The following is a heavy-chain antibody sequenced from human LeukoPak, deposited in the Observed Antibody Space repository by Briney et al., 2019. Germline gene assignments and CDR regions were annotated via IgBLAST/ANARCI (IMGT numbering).Heavy chain of an antibody. J-gene: IGHJ4*02. Sequence: GGYLRLSCAASGFTFSSYAMHWVRQAPGKGLEWVAVISYDGSNKYYADSVKGRFTISRDNSKNTLYLQMNSLRAEDTAVYYCARDIGDFDWLLSYLDYWGQGTLVTVSS. CDR3: ARDIGDFDWLLSYLDY. CDR1: GFTFSSYA. CDR2: ISYDGSNK. D-gene: IGHD3-9*01. V-gene: IGHV3-30*04.